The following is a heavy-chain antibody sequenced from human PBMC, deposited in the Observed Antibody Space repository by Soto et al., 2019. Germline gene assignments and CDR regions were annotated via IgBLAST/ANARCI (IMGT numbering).Heavy chain of an antibody. V-gene: IGHV1-69*12. Sequence: QVQLVQSGAEVKKPGSSVKVSCKASGGTFSSYAISWVRQAPGQGLEWMGGIIPIFDTANYAQNFQGRVTITADEKTGTDQVEVSSHRSEDTAVYYCARHDWIRRSCYYYYYFGMDVWGQGATVTVSS. CDR3: ARHDWIRRSCYYYYYFGMDV. CDR2: IIPIFDTA. CDR1: GGTFSSYA. D-gene: IGHD2-15*01. J-gene: IGHJ6*02.